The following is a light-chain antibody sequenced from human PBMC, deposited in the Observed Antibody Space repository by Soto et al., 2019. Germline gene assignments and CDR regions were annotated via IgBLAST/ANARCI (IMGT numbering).Light chain of an antibody. Sequence: DIQMTQSPSSLSASVGDRVTITCRASQSISSYLNWYQQKPGKAPKLLIYAASSLQSGVPSRLSGSGSRTDFTLTISSLQPEDFATYYCQQSYCTPLTFGGGTKVEIK. CDR2: AAS. J-gene: IGKJ4*01. V-gene: IGKV1-39*01. CDR3: QQSYCTPLT. CDR1: QSISSY.